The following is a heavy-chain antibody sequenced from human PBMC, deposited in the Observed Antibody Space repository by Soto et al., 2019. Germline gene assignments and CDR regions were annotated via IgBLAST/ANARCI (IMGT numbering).Heavy chain of an antibody. CDR3: AKDPFFSPGSYSSGRYQLPDY. J-gene: IGHJ4*02. CDR2: ISYDGSNK. Sequence: GGSLRLSCAASGFTFSSYGMHWVRQAPGKGLEWVAVISYDGSNKYYADSVKGRFTISRDNSKNTLYLQMNSLRAEDTAVYYCAKDPFFSPGSYSSGRYQLPDYWGQGTLVTVSS. D-gene: IGHD6-19*01. V-gene: IGHV3-30*18. CDR1: GFTFSSYG.